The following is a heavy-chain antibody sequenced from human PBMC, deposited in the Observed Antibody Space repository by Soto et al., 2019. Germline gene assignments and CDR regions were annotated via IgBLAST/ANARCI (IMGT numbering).Heavy chain of an antibody. V-gene: IGHV4-39*01. CDR2: IYYRGNT. CDR3: ATLEGLATIPYYFGF. D-gene: IGHD3-9*01. J-gene: IGHJ4*02. CDR1: GDSINSDKYY. Sequence: TSETLSLTCSVSGDSINSDKYYWGWIRQPPGKGLEWIGSIYYRGNTYYNPSLQTRVTISLDKSKSQFSLRLNSVTAADSAVYFCATLEGLATIPYYFGFWGQGAQVTVSS.